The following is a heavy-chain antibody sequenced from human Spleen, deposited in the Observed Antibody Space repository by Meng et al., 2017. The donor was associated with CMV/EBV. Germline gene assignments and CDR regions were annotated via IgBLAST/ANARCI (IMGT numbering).Heavy chain of an antibody. D-gene: IGHD3-3*01. J-gene: IGHJ6*02. CDR2: ISSSGNIK. Sequence: GESLKISCAASGFTFSGYEMNWVRLAPGKGLEWVSYISSSGNIKYYADSVKGRFTISRDNAKNSLYLQMNSLRAEDTAVYYCARDQTAYDFWSGYYYYYYYGMDVWGQGTTVTVSS. CDR3: ARDQTAYDFWSGYYYYYYYGMDV. CDR1: GFTFSGYE. V-gene: IGHV3-48*03.